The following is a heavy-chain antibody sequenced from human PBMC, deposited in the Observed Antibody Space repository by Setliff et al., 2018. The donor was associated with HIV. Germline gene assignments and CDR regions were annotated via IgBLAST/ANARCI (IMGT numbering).Heavy chain of an antibody. V-gene: IGHV3-7*01. CDR1: GFTLSSFW. CDR3: ARDSAAGDY. D-gene: IGHD6-13*01. J-gene: IGHJ4*02. Sequence: PGGSLRLSCAASGFTLSSFWMSWVRQAPGKGLEWVANIKQDGSEKYYVDSVKGRFTISRDNAKNSLYLRMNSLRAEDTAVYYCARDSAAGDYWGQGTLVTVSS. CDR2: IKQDGSEK.